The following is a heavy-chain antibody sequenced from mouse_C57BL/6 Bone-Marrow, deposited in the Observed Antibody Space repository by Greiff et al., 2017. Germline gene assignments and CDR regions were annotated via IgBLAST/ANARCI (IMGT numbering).Heavy chain of an antibody. J-gene: IGHJ1*03. Sequence: QVQLKESGPGLVQPSQRLSITCTVSGFSFTSYGVHWVRQSPGKGLAWLGVIWRGGSTDYNAAFMSRLSITKDNSKSQVFFKMISLQADDTAIYYCAKTFYGNYWYFDVWGTGTTVTVSS. D-gene: IGHD2-10*01. CDR3: AKTFYGNYWYFDV. V-gene: IGHV2-5*01. CDR1: GFSFTSYG. CDR2: IWRGGST.